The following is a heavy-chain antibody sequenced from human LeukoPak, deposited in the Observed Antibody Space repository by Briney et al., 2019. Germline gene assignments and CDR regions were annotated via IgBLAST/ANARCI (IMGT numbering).Heavy chain of an antibody. J-gene: IGHJ3*02. CDR2: IRSKANSYAT. CDR3: TRRRRSGSYYNEPDAFDI. Sequence: GGPLRLPCAASGLTFNGSAMHWPRQASGKGPVWVGRIRSKANSYATAYATSLKGSFTISRCVSKNTAYPQMNSLKTEDTAVYYCTRRRRSGSYYNEPDAFDIWGQGTMVTVSS. D-gene: IGHD3-10*01. V-gene: IGHV3-73*01. CDR1: GLTFNGSA.